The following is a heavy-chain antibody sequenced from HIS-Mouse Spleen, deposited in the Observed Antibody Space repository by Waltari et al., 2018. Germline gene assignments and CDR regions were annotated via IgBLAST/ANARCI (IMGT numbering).Heavy chain of an antibody. V-gene: IGHV3-30*18. Sequence: QVPLVESGGGVVQPGRSLSIPCAASGFTFSSYGMHWVRQAPGKGLEWVAVISYDGSNKYYADAVKSRFSISRDNSKNTLYLQMNSLRAEDTAVYYCAKASSGWLDYWGQGTLVTVSS. J-gene: IGHJ4*02. CDR2: ISYDGSNK. D-gene: IGHD6-19*01. CDR1: GFTFSSYG. CDR3: AKASSGWLDY.